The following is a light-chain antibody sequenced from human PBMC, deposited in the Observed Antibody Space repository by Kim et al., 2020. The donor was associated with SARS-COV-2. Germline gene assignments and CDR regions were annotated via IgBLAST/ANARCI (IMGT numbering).Light chain of an antibody. Sequence: EIVLTQSPGTLSLSPGERATLSCRASERLPRNYLAWFQQKPGQAPRLLIYDASSRATGVPDRFSGSGSGTDFTLTISRLEPEDFAVYFCQQYHWAPDTFGQGTNLEI. CDR3: QQYHWAPDT. CDR2: DAS. J-gene: IGKJ2*01. V-gene: IGKV3-20*01. CDR1: ERLPRNY.